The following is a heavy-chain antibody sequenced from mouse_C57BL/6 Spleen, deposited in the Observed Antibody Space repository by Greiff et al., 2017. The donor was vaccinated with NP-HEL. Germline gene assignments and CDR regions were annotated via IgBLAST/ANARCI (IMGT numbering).Heavy chain of an antibody. CDR2: IWRGGST. CDR3: AKTGDGSSYGRWYFDV. J-gene: IGHJ1*03. D-gene: IGHD1-1*01. Sequence: QVQLQQSGPGLVQPSQSLSITCTVSGFSLTSYGVHWVRQSPGKGLEWLGVIWRGGSTDYNAAFMSRLSITKDNSKSQVFVKMNSLQADDTAIYYCAKTGDGSSYGRWYFDVWGTGTTVTVSS. CDR1: GFSLTSYG. V-gene: IGHV2-5*01.